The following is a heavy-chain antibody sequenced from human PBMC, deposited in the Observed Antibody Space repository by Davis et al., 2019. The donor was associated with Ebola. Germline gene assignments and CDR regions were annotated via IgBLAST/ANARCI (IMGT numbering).Heavy chain of an antibody. CDR2: INAGNGNT. V-gene: IGHV1-3*01. CDR3: ARDRGGDYSFDY. CDR1: GYTFTSYA. D-gene: IGHD3-10*01. Sequence: ASSKVSCKASGYTFTSYAMHWVRQAPGQRLEWMGWINAGNGNTKYSQKFQGRVTITRDTSASTAYMELSSLRSEDTSVYYCARDRGGDYSFDYWGQGTLVTVSS. J-gene: IGHJ4*02.